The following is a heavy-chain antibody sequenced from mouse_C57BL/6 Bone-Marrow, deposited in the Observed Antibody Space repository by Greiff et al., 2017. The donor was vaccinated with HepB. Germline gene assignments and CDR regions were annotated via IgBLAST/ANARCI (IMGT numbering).Heavy chain of an antibody. V-gene: IGHV1-54*01. Sequence: VQLQQSGAELVRPGTSVKVSCKASGYAFTNYLIEWVKQRPGQGLEWIGVINPGSGGTNYNEKFKGKATLTADKSSSTAYMQLSSLTSEDSAVYFCARSGDYGRGAWFAYWGQGTLATVSA. CDR3: ARSGDYGRGAWFAY. J-gene: IGHJ3*01. CDR1: GYAFTNYL. D-gene: IGHD2-4*01. CDR2: INPGSGGT.